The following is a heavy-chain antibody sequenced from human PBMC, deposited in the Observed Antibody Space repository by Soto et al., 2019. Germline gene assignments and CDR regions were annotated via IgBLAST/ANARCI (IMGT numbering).Heavy chain of an antibody. CDR1: GFSLSTSGMG. Sequence: QITLKESGPTLVKPTQTLTLTCTFSGFSLSTSGMGVVCIRQPQGKALEWLALIYWDDDKRYSPSLKSRLTITKDTAKNQVVLTMTNMDPVYTATYFCAHYSSTCSFDYWGQGTLVTVSS. V-gene: IGHV2-5*02. CDR3: AHYSSTCSFDY. J-gene: IGHJ4*02. CDR2: IYWDDDK. D-gene: IGHD6-13*01.